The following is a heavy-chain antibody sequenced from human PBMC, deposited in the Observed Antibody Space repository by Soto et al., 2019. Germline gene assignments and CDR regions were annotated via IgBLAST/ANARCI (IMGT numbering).Heavy chain of an antibody. J-gene: IGHJ3*02. Sequence: GASVKVSCKASGGTFSRYAISWVRQAPGQGLEWMGGIIPIFGTANYAQKFQGRVTITADESTSTAYMELSSLRSEDTAVYYCARTITMVRGAPHDPLAIRAQGTMVTVSS. CDR3: ARTITMVRGAPHDPLAI. V-gene: IGHV1-69*13. D-gene: IGHD3-10*01. CDR2: IIPIFGTA. CDR1: GGTFSRYA.